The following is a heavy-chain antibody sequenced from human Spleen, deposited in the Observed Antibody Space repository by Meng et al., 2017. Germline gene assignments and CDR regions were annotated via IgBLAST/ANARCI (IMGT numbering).Heavy chain of an antibody. CDR2: LGAHDGDT. Sequence: QVQPVQSGPEVKTPGASVKVSCKASDYTFTGYGVSWVRQAPGQGLEWMAWLGAHDGDTSHAPKFQGRVTVSADRLTATAYMELRSLRSDDTAVYYCARGTPGRSYSDYWGQGTLVTVSS. CDR1: DYTFTGYG. D-gene: IGHD3-10*01. CDR3: ARGTPGRSYSDY. V-gene: IGHV1-18*01. J-gene: IGHJ4*02.